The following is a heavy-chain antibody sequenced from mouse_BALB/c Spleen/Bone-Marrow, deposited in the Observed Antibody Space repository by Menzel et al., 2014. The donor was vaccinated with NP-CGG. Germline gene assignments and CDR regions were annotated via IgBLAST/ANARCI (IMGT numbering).Heavy chain of an antibody. CDR2: IDPANGNT. Sequence: VQLQQSGAELVKPGASVKLSCTASGFNIKDPYMHWVKQRPEQGLEWIGRIDPANGNTKYDPKFQGKATITADTSSNTPYLQLSSLTSEDTAVDYGARSDDAMDYWGQGTSVTVSS. J-gene: IGHJ4*01. D-gene: IGHD1-1*01. V-gene: IGHV14-3*02. CDR3: ARSDDAMDY. CDR1: GFNIKDPY.